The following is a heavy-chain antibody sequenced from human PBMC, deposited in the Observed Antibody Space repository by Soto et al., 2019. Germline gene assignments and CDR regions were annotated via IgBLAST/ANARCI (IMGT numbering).Heavy chain of an antibody. Sequence: EVQLVESGGGLVQPGGSLRLSCAVSGLTVSTNYMSWVRQAPGKGLEWISVIYSGGNTHYADSVKGRFTISRDSSKNTVYLQMNSLRAEDMAVYYCARDGSSDPWGQGTRVTVSS. D-gene: IGHD2-15*01. CDR2: IYSGGNT. CDR3: ARDGSSDP. V-gene: IGHV3-66*01. CDR1: GLTVSTNY. J-gene: IGHJ5*02.